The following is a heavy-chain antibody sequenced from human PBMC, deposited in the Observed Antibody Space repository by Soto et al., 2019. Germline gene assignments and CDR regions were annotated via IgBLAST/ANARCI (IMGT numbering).Heavy chain of an antibody. V-gene: IGHV1-2*02. CDR3: GKGRSGEVGVFY. D-gene: IGHD3-16*01. CDR2: ISPKSGGT. Sequence: QVQLVQSGAEVKESGASVKVSCKASGYTFTGYYIHWVRQAPGQGLEWVGEISPKSGGTRYAQKCQGRVTMTQDTSITTGYMELSNLSPDDTAVYYCGKGRSGEVGVFYWGQGTLVTVHS. CDR1: GYTFTGYY. J-gene: IGHJ4*02.